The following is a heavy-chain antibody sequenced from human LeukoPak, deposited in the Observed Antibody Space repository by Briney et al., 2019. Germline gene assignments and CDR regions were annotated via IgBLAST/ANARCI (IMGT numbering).Heavy chain of an antibody. D-gene: IGHD6-13*01. J-gene: IGHJ6*02. V-gene: IGHV3-48*01. CDR2: IDSSSSTI. CDR1: GFTFSTYS. CDR3: ARGGARSSSYYYYGMDV. Sequence: GGSLRLSCAASGFTFSTYSMHWVRRAPGRGLEWLSYIDSSSSTIYYADSVEGRFTISRDNAKNSLYLQMNSLRAEDTAVFYCARGGARSSSYYYYGMDVWGLGTTVTVSS.